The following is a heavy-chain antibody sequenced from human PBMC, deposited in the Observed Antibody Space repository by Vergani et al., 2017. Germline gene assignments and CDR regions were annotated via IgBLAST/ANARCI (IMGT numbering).Heavy chain of an antibody. J-gene: IGHJ4*02. D-gene: IGHD2-15*01. Sequence: EVQVLESGGGLVQPGGSLRLSCAASGFTLSNYPMTWVRQAPGKGLEWVSAISANDDTYYADSVKGRFTVSRDNSKNTMYMQMNRLRAEDTAVYYCAKDLTQYNCWGQGTLVTFSS. V-gene: IGHV3-23*01. CDR3: AKDLTQYNC. CDR2: ISANDDT. CDR1: GFTLSNYP.